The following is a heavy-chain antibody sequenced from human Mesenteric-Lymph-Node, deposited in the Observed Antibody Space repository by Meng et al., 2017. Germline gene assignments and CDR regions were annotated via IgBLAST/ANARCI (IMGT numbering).Heavy chain of an antibody. CDR3: AKDRGSRAAAGTSISDY. V-gene: IGHV3-7*03. CDR1: GFTFSSYA. CDR2: IKQDGSEK. D-gene: IGHD6-13*01. J-gene: IGHJ4*02. Sequence: GESLKISCAASGFTFSSYAMSWVRQAPGKGLEWVANIKQDGSEKYYVDSVKGRFTISRDNAKNTLYLQMNSLRAEDTAVYYCAKDRGSRAAAGTSISDYWGQGTLVTVSS.